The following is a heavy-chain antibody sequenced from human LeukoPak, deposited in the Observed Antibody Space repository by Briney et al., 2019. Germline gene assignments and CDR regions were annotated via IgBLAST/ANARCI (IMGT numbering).Heavy chain of an antibody. D-gene: IGHD1-26*01. CDR2: ISYDGSNK. J-gene: IGHJ6*02. V-gene: IGHV3-30-3*01. CDR3: ARECGTYLYYYYGMDV. Sequence: GGSLRLSCAASGFTLSSYAMHWVRQALGKGLEWVAVISYDGSNKYYADSVKGRFTISRDNSKNTLYLQMNSLRVEDTAVYYCARECGTYLYYYYGMDVWGQGTTVTVSS. CDR1: GFTLSSYA.